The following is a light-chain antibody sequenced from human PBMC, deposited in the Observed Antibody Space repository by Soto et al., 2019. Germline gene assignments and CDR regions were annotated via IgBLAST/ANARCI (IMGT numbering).Light chain of an antibody. J-gene: IGLJ2*01. CDR1: SSNIGRNT. CDR3: AAWDDSLNGHVV. CDR2: GNN. Sequence: QSVLTQPPSASGTPGQRVTISCSGSSSNIGRNTVNWYQQLPGTAPKLLIYGNNQRPSGVPARISGSKSGTSASLAISGLQCEDEADYYCAAWDDSLNGHVVFGGGTQLTVL. V-gene: IGLV1-44*01.